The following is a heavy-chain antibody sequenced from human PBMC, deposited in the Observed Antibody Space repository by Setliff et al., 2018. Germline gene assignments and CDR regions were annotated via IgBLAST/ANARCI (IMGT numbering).Heavy chain of an antibody. CDR1: DFSVSPVYY. Sequence: PSETLSLTCVVSDFSVSPVYYWGWIRQPPGKGLEWIASIYYSGTTYYNPSFKSRVTMSVDASKSQISLELDSVTAADTALYYCARTSTARYFDLWGRGTLVTVSS. D-gene: IGHD2-2*01. V-gene: IGHV4-38-2*01. CDR3: ARTSTARYFDL. J-gene: IGHJ2*01. CDR2: IYYSGTT.